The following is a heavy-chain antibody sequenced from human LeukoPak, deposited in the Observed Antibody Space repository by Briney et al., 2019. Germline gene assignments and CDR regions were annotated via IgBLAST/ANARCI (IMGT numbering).Heavy chain of an antibody. J-gene: IGHJ6*02. V-gene: IGHV3-30*18. CDR2: ISYDGSNK. CDR3: AKAPTSKYSSSWYWPYYYYYGMDV. CDR1: GFTFSSYG. Sequence: PGGSLRLSCAASGFTFSSYGMHWARQAPGKGLEWVAVISYDGSNKYYADSVKGRFTISRDNSKNTLYLQMNSLRAEDTAVYYCAKAPTSKYSSSWYWPYYYYYGMDVWGQGTTVTVSS. D-gene: IGHD6-13*01.